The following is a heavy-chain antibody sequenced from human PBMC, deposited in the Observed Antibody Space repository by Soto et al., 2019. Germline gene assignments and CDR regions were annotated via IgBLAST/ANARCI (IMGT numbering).Heavy chain of an antibody. V-gene: IGHV1-24*01. Sequence: ASVKVSCKVSGYTLTELSMHWVRQAPGKGLEWMGGIVPNVGEANYAQKFQGRVTITEDKSTGTAYMELSSLRSEDTAVYYCARGGYIWGSYRFGSTWFDPWGQGTLVTVSS. CDR3: ARGGYIWGSYRFGSTWFDP. J-gene: IGHJ5*02. D-gene: IGHD3-16*02. CDR1: GYTLTELS. CDR2: IVPNVGEA.